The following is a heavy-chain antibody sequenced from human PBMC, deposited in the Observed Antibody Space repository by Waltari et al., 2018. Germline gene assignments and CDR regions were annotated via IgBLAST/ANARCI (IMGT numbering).Heavy chain of an antibody. CDR3: ARDLTATGAFDI. CDR2: IWYDGSNE. Sequence: QVKLVESGGGVVQPGRSLRLSCAASGFTFSSYGMHWVRQAPGKGLEWVAVIWYDGSNEYYADSVKGRFTISRDNSKNTLYLQMNSLRAEDTAIYYCARDLTATGAFDIWGQGTMVTVSS. J-gene: IGHJ3*02. CDR1: GFTFSSYG. V-gene: IGHV3-33*01. D-gene: IGHD2-21*02.